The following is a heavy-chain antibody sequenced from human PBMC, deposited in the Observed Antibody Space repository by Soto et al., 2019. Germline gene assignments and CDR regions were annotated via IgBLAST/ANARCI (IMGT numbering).Heavy chain of an antibody. CDR1: GYTFGNHW. V-gene: IGHV3-74*01. CDR2: INSDGGFI. J-gene: IGHJ4*02. Sequence: AGGSLRLSCAVAGYTFGNHWMHWVRQAPGKGLEWVSRINSDGGFINYADSVKGRFTVSRDNARNTLYLQMYSLRVEDTAVYYCATAEVDYWGPGSLVTVSS. CDR3: ATAEVDY.